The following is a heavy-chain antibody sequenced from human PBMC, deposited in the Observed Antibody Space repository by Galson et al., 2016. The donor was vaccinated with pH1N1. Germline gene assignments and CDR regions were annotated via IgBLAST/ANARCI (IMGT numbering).Heavy chain of an antibody. CDR1: GFTFDDYA. D-gene: IGHD3-3*01. Sequence: LRLSCAASGFTFDDYAMHWVRQAPGKGLEWVSGISWNSGSIGYADSVKGRFTISRDNAKNSLYLQMNSLRAEDTALYYCAKVEGFWSGYYTDWGQGTLVTVSS. CDR2: ISWNSGSI. J-gene: IGHJ4*02. V-gene: IGHV3-9*01. CDR3: AKVEGFWSGYYTD.